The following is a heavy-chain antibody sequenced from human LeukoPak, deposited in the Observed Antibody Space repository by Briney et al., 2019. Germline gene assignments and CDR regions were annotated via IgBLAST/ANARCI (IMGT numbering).Heavy chain of an antibody. J-gene: IGHJ5*02. CDR3: LRAYHPGGWFDP. CDR2: IFPSGGEI. D-gene: IGHD2-21*01. V-gene: IGHV3-23*01. CDR1: GFTFSTFA. Sequence: PGGSLRLSCAAPGFTFSTFAMIWVRQPPGKGLEWVSSIFPSGGEIHYADSVRGRFTISRDNSKSTLSLQMNSLTAEDTAMYYCLRAYHPGGWFDPWGQGTLVTVSS.